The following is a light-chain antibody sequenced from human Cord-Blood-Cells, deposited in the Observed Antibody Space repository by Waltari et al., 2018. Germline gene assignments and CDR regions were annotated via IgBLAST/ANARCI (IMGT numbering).Light chain of an antibody. J-gene: IGLJ3*02. CDR2: DVS. Sequence: QAALTQPASVSGSPGQSLTISCTGTSSDVGGYNYVSWYQQHPGKAPKLMIYDVSKRPSGVSNRFSGSKSGNTASLTISGLQAEDEADYYCSSYTSSSLWVFGGGTKLTVL. CDR1: SSDVGGYNY. V-gene: IGLV2-14*01. CDR3: SSYTSSSLWV.